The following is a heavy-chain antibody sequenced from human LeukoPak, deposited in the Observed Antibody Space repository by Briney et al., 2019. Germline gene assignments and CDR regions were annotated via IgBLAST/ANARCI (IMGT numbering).Heavy chain of an antibody. CDR2: IYYSGST. CDR1: GDSISSYY. J-gene: IGHJ4*02. V-gene: IGHV4-59*01. D-gene: IGHD4-23*01. Sequence: SETLSLTCTVSGDSISSYYCSWIRQPPGKGLEWIGYIYYSGSTSYNPSLKSRVTISLDTSNNQFSLKLRSVTAADTAVYYCARDGIDYGGNLDYWGQGTLVTVSS. CDR3: ARDGIDYGGNLDY.